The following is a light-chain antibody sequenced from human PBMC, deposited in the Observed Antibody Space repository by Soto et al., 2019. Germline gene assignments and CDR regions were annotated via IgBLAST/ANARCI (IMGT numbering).Light chain of an antibody. V-gene: IGLV2-14*01. CDR3: VSYTTSASYV. CDR1: SSDVGGFIF. CDR2: DVS. Sequence: QSVLTQPASVSGSPGQSITISCTGTSSDVGGFIFVSWYQQHPGRAPKLMIYDVSNRPSGVSNRFSGSKSGNTASLTISGLQADDDADYYCVSYTTSASYVFGTGTQLTVL. J-gene: IGLJ1*01.